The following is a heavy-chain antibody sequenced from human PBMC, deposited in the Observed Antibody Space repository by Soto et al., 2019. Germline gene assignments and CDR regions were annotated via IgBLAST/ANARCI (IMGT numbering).Heavy chain of an antibody. V-gene: IGHV3-30-3*01. CDR1: GFSFSSYA. Sequence: QVQLVESGGGVVQPGRSLRLSCAASGFSFSSYAMHCVHQAPGKGLEWVAVISYDGINKYYAGSVNGRFTISRDNSKHTLYMQMNSMRAEDTAVYYCARRDCSGGSCYSSTWYFDLWGRGTMVTVYS. D-gene: IGHD2-15*01. J-gene: IGHJ2*01. CDR2: ISYDGINK. CDR3: ARRDCSGGSCYSSTWYFDL.